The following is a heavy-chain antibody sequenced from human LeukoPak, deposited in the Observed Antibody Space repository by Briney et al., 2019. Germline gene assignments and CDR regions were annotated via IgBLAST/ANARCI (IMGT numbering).Heavy chain of an antibody. J-gene: IGHJ5*02. CDR2: IAYDGSKR. Sequence: GGSLRLSCAASGFIFSSRAMHWVRQAPGKVLEWVAVIAYDGSKRYYADSVRGRFTISRDNSRNTLFLQMNSLGTEDTAVYYCARDRVGVQVPAANTNWFDPWGQGTLVTVSS. D-gene: IGHD2-2*01. CDR1: GFIFSSRA. CDR3: ARDRVGVQVPAANTNWFDP. V-gene: IGHV3-30-3*01.